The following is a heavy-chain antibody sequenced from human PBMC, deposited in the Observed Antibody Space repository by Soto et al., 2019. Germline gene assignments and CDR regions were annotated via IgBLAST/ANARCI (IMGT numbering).Heavy chain of an antibody. J-gene: IGHJ4*02. D-gene: IGHD6-13*01. CDR2: ISGSGGST. CDR1: GFTFSSYA. CDR3: AKENGYSSSWFEFDY. V-gene: IGHV3-23*01. Sequence: EVQLLESGGGLVQPGGSLRLSCAAGGFTFSSYADRWVRQAPGKGLEWVSAISGSGGSTYYADSVKGRFTISRDNSKNTLYLQMNSLRAEDTPVYYCAKENGYSSSWFEFDYWGQGTLVTVSS.